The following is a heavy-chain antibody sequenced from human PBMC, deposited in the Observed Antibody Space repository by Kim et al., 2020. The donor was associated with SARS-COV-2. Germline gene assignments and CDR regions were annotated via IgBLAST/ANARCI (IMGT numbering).Heavy chain of an antibody. CDR2: ISAYNGNT. Sequence: ASVKVSCKASGYTFTSYGISWVRQAPGQGLEWMGWISAYNGNTNYAQKLQGRVTMTTDTSTSTAYMELRSLRSDDTAVYYCARSGSVPYDFWSGYYGPWDYLGQGPRVTVSS. V-gene: IGHV1-18*01. J-gene: IGHJ4*02. CDR3: ARSGSVPYDFWSGYYGPWDY. CDR1: GYTFTSYG. D-gene: IGHD3-3*01.